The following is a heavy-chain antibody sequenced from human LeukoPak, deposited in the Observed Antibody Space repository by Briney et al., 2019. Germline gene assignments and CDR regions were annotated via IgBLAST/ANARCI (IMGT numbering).Heavy chain of an antibody. Sequence: SETLSLTCAVYGGSFSGYYWSWIRQPPGKGLEWIGEINHSGSTNYNPSLKSRVTISVDTSKNQFSLKLSSVTAADTAVYYCARVSSSWCQDWYFDLWGRGTLVTVSS. CDR2: INHSGST. V-gene: IGHV4-34*01. D-gene: IGHD6-13*01. CDR3: ARVSSSWCQDWYFDL. CDR1: GGSFSGYY. J-gene: IGHJ2*01.